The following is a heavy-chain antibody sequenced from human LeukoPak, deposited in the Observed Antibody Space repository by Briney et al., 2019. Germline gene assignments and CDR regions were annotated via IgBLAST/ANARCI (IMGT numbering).Heavy chain of an antibody. CDR1: GYTFTSYA. V-gene: IGHV7-4-1*02. D-gene: IGHD2-2*01. CDR2: INTNTDNP. CDR3: ARTRYCDSASCLGGRGAFDI. Sequence: APVKLSCKASGYTFTSYAMNWVRQAPGQGLEWMGWINTNTDNPTYAQALTGRLVFSLDTSVSTAYLQISSLKAEDTAVYYCARTRYCDSASCLGGRGAFDIWGQGTMVIVSS. J-gene: IGHJ3*02.